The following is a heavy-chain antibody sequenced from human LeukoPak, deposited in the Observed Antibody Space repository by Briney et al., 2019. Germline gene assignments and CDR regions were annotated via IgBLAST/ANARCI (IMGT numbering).Heavy chain of an antibody. CDR1: GGSFSGYY. CDR3: ARVPNTWELLYQAGLFDY. Sequence: PSETLSLTCAVYGGSFSGYYWSWIRQPPGKGLEWIGEINHSGSTNYNPSLKSRVTISVDTSKNQFSLKLSSVTAADTAVYYCARVPNTWELLYQAGLFDYWGQGTLVTVSS. V-gene: IGHV4-34*01. CDR2: INHSGST. D-gene: IGHD1-26*01. J-gene: IGHJ4*02.